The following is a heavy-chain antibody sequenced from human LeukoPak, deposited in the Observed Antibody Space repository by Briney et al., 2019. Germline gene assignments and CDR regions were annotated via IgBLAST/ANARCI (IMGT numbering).Heavy chain of an antibody. V-gene: IGHV3-23*01. CDR1: GFTFSSYA. D-gene: IGHD1-14*01. CDR3: AKVSGGGLYYDGMDV. CDR2: ISGSGGST. J-gene: IGHJ6*02. Sequence: GGSLRLSCAASGFTFSSYAMSWVRQAPGKGLEWVSAISGSGGSTYYADSVKGRFTISRDSSKNTLYLQMNSLRAEDTAVYYCAKVSGGGLYYDGMDVWGQGTTVTASS.